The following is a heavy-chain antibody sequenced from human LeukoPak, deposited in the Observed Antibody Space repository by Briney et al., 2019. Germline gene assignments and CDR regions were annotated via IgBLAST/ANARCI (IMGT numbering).Heavy chain of an antibody. CDR2: IRYDGSNK. CDR1: GFTFSSYG. J-gene: IGHJ6*03. V-gene: IGHV3-30*02. Sequence: GGSLRLSCAASGFTFSSYGMHWVRQAPGKGLEWVAFIRYDGSNKYYADSVKGRFTISRDNSKNTLYLQMNSLRAEDTAVYYCAKDRSPYYYYYYMDVCGKGTTVTISS. CDR3: AKDRSPYYYYYYMDV.